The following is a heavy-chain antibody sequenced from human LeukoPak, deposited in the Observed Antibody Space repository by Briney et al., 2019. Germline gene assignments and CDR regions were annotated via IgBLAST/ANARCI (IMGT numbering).Heavy chain of an antibody. J-gene: IGHJ4*02. D-gene: IGHD2-2*01. CDR2: ISWNSGSI. V-gene: IGHV3-9*01. Sequence: GGSLRLSCAASGFTFDDYAMHWVRQAPGKGLEWVSGISWNSGSIVYADSVKGRFTISRDNAKNSLYLQMNSLRAEDTAVYYCARFPAVVVPAAYYFDYWGQGTLVTVSS. CDR3: ARFPAVVVPAAYYFDY. CDR1: GFTFDDYA.